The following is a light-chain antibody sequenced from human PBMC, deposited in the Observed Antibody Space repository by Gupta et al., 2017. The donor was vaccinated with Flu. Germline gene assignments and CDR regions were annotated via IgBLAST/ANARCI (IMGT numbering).Light chain of an antibody. V-gene: IGLV1-40*01. Sequence: IACTGGRANIGEHDDVNWYQQFPGTAPKLLIYADNNRHSGGPDRVSASKSGTAASASLAITGLQTEDEADYYCQSVDSSRHAVVFGGGTKLTVL. CDR1: RANIGEHDD. CDR2: ADN. CDR3: QSVDSSRHAVV. J-gene: IGLJ2*01.